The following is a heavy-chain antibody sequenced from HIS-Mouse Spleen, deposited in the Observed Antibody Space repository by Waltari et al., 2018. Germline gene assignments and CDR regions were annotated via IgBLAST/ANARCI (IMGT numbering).Heavy chain of an antibody. V-gene: IGHV4-39*07. Sequence: QLQLQESGPGLVKPSEPLSPTCTVSGGSISSISYYWGWIRQPPGKGLEWIGSIYYSGSTYYNPSLKSRVTISVDTSKNQFSLKLSSVTAADTAVYYCAREIPYSSSWYDWYFDLWGRGTLVTVSS. D-gene: IGHD6-13*01. J-gene: IGHJ2*01. CDR3: AREIPYSSSWYDWYFDL. CDR2: IYYSGST. CDR1: GGSISSISYY.